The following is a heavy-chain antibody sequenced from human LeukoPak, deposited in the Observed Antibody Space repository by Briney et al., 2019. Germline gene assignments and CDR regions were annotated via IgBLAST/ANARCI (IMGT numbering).Heavy chain of an antibody. CDR3: ARGRGYCSSTSCYERAFDI. D-gene: IGHD2-2*01. Sequence: GGSLRLSCAASGFTFSDYYMSWIRQAPGKGLEWVSYTSSSSSYTNYADSVKGRFTISRDNAKNSLYLQMNSLRAEDTAVYYCARGRGYCSSTSCYERAFDIWGQGTMVTVSS. CDR1: GFTFSDYY. J-gene: IGHJ3*02. CDR2: TSSSSSYT. V-gene: IGHV3-11*06.